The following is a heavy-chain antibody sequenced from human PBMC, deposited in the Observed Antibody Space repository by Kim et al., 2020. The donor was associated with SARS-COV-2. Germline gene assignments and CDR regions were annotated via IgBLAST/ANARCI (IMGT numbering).Heavy chain of an antibody. CDR1: GFPLRNYW. J-gene: IGHJ4*02. Sequence: GGSLRLSCAASGFPLRNYWMSWVRQAPGKGLEWVANINEDESDTNYVDSVKGRFTISRDTAKNSLYLQMNSLRVDDTAVYYCARESTETTDGHWGQGTLVTVSS. CDR3: ARESTETTDGH. CDR2: INEDESDT. V-gene: IGHV3-7*03.